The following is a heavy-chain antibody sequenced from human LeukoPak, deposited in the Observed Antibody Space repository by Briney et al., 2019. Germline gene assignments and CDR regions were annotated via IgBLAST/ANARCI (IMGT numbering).Heavy chain of an antibody. CDR1: GFTFSSFA. D-gene: IGHD7-27*01. J-gene: IGHJ2*01. Sequence: GGSLRLSCAASGFTFSSFAMSRVRQAPGKGLEWVSTITGSGGSTYYADSVKGRFTISRDNSKNTLYLQMNSLRAEDTAVYYCARAAGDRIGYHDLWGRGTLVTVSS. CDR2: ITGSGGST. CDR3: ARAAGDRIGYHDL. V-gene: IGHV3-23*01.